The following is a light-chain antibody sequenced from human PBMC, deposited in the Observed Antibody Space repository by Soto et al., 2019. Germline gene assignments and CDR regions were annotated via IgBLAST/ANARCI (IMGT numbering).Light chain of an antibody. Sequence: ENVLTQSPGTLSLSPGERATLSCRASQSVSNRFVAWYQQKPGQAPRLLIYHASTRATGTPDRFSGSGSGTYFTLTISRLEPEDFAVYYCQEHGSSPPLTFGGGTKVEIK. CDR2: HAS. CDR1: QSVSNRF. V-gene: IGKV3-20*01. J-gene: IGKJ4*01. CDR3: QEHGSSPPLT.